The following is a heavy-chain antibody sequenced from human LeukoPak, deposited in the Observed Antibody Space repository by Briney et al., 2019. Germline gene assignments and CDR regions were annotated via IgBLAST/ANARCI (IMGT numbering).Heavy chain of an antibody. CDR3: TRMSGSGRRASYDS. V-gene: IGHV3-7*01. J-gene: IGHJ4*02. Sequence: GGSLRLSCAASGFSFGSHWMTWVRQAPGKGLEWVANIRQDGGIKYYVDSVKGRFTVSRDNAKNSLYLQMNSLRAEDMAVYFCTRMSGSGRRASYDSWGQGTLVTVSS. CDR1: GFSFGSHW. CDR2: IRQDGGIK. D-gene: IGHD3-10*01.